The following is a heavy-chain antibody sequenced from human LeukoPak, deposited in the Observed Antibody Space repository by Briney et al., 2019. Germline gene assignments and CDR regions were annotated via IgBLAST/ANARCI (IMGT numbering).Heavy chain of an antibody. V-gene: IGHV1-69*01. Sequence: GASVKVSSTASGGTFSSYAISWVRQAPGQGLEWMGGIIPIFGTANYAQKFQGRVTITADESTSTAYMELSSLRSEDTAVDYCARESGGSYYYYYGMDVWGQGTTVTVSS. CDR1: GGTFSSYA. J-gene: IGHJ6*02. D-gene: IGHD1-26*01. CDR2: IIPIFGTA. CDR3: ARESGGSYYYYYGMDV.